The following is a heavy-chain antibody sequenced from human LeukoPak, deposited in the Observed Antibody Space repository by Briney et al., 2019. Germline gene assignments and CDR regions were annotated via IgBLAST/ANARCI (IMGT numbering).Heavy chain of an antibody. CDR2: ISWNSGSI. J-gene: IGHJ3*02. Sequence: PGGSLRLSCAASGFTFDDYAMPWVRQAPGKGLEWVSGISWNSGSIGYADSVKGRFTISRDNAKNSLYLQMNSLRAEDTALYYCAKENYDILTGSNLGAFDIWGQGTMVTASS. D-gene: IGHD3-9*01. V-gene: IGHV3-9*01. CDR1: GFTFDDYA. CDR3: AKENYDILTGSNLGAFDI.